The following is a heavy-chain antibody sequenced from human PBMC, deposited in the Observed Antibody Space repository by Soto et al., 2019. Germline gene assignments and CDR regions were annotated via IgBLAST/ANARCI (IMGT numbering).Heavy chain of an antibody. CDR1: GFSLTTEGVG. D-gene: IGHD1-7*01. V-gene: IGHV2-5*04. CDR2: IYWHEDV. J-gene: IGHJ4*02. CDR3: IRACDWNYD. Sequence: QITLKESGPTLLKPTQTLTVTCTISGFSLTTEGVGVGWIRQPPGKALEWLASIYWHEDVRKNPSLGNRVTITRDTAKRQVVLTLTNMDPVDTATYYCIRACDWNYDWGQGILVTVSS.